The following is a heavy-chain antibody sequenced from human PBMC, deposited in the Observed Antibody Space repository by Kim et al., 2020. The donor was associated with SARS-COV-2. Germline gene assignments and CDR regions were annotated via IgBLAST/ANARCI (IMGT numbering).Heavy chain of an antibody. CDR3: ARSKFTAAAGTDNWFDP. CDR2: INAGNGNT. CDR1: GYTFTSYA. Sequence: ASVKVSCKASGYTFTSYAMHWVRQAPGQRLEWMGWINAGNGNTKYSQKFQGRVTITRDTSASTAYMELSSLRSEDTAVYYCARSKFTAAAGTDNWFDPWGQGTLITVSS. V-gene: IGHV1-3*01. D-gene: IGHD6-13*01. J-gene: IGHJ5*02.